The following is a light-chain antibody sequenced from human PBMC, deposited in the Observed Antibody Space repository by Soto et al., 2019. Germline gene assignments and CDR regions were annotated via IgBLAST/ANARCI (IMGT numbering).Light chain of an antibody. CDR1: QSVSTN. V-gene: IGKV3-15*01. J-gene: IGKJ1*01. CDR2: GAS. CDR3: QQYDTWPPWT. Sequence: ETVMTQSPATLSVSPGEGATLSCRASQSVSTNLAWYQQKPGQPPRLLIYGASTRAAGIAARFSGSGSGTEFTLTISSLQSEDFAVYYCQQYDTWPPWTFGQGTKVEIK.